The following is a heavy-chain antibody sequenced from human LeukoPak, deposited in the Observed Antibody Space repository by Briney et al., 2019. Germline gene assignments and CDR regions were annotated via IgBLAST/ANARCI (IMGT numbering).Heavy chain of an antibody. CDR3: ATDGWAVAGNTEYYFDY. V-gene: IGHV1-24*01. J-gene: IGHJ4*02. CDR1: GYTLTELS. D-gene: IGHD6-19*01. CDR2: FDPEDGET. Sequence: ASVKVSCKVSGYTLTELSMHWVRQAPGKGLEWMGGFDPEDGETIYAQKFQGGVTMTEDTSTDTAYMELSSLRYEDTAVYYCATDGWAVAGNTEYYFDYWGQGTLVTVSS.